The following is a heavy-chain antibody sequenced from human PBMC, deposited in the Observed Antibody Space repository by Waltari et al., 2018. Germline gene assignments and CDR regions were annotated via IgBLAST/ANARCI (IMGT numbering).Heavy chain of an antibody. V-gene: IGHV1-69-2*01. Sequence: EVQLVQSGAEVKKPGATVKISCKASGYTFTDYYMHWVQQAPGKGLEWMGRVDPEDGETIYAEKFQGRVTITADTSTDTAYMELSSLRSEDTAVYYCATDSGFSLHSGDWKRYYMDVWGKGTTVTVSS. CDR1: GYTFTDYY. CDR2: VDPEDGET. CDR3: ATDSGFSLHSGDWKRYYMDV. J-gene: IGHJ6*03. D-gene: IGHD6-19*01.